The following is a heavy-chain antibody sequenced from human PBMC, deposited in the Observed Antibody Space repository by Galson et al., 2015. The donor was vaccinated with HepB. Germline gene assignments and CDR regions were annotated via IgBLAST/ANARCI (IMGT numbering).Heavy chain of an antibody. CDR3: ARKSTGLDY. Sequence: SLRLSCAASGFTFSSYGMHWVRQAPGKGLEWVADIWYDGSNKYYADSVKGRFTISRDNSKNTLYLQMNSLRAEDTAVYYCARKSTGLDYWGQGTLVTVSS. D-gene: IGHD4-11*01. J-gene: IGHJ4*02. V-gene: IGHV3-33*01. CDR1: GFTFSSYG. CDR2: IWYDGSNK.